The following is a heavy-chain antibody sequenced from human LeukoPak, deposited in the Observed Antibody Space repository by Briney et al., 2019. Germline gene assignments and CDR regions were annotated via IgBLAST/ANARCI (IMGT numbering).Heavy chain of an antibody. Sequence: GGSLRLSCAASGFTFSSYAMHWVRQAPGKGLEWVAVISYDGSNKYYADSVKGRFTISRDNSKNTLYLQMNSLRAEDTAVYYCARKLGYCSSTSCYAVAYWGQGTLVTVSS. CDR1: GFTFSSYA. CDR3: ARKLGYCSSTSCYAVAY. V-gene: IGHV3-30-3*01. CDR2: ISYDGSNK. J-gene: IGHJ4*02. D-gene: IGHD2-2*01.